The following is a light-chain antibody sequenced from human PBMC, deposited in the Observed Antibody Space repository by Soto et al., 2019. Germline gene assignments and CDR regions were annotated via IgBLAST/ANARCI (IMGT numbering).Light chain of an antibody. CDR1: NSDVGSYNL. V-gene: IGLV2-23*01. CDR2: EGT. Sequence: QSALTQPASVSASPGQSITIPCTRTNSDVGSYNLVSWFQQHPGKVPKLLIYEGTKRPSGLSDRFSGSKSGTTASLTISVLQAEYEAHYYCYSFAGENLYVFGTGTMVTVL. CDR3: YSFAGENLYV. J-gene: IGLJ1*01.